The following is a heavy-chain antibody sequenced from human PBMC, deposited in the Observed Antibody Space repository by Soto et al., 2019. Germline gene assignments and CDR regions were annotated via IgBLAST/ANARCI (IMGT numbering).Heavy chain of an antibody. Sequence: SVKVSCKASGGTFSSYAISWVRQAPGQGLEWMGGIIPIFGTANYAQKFQGRVTITADESTSTAYMELSSLRSEDTAVYYCASEGGNLITLGVYSGYDPHYYYYYGMDVWGQGTTVTVSS. CDR2: IIPIFGTA. D-gene: IGHD5-12*01. V-gene: IGHV1-69*13. J-gene: IGHJ6*02. CDR3: ASEGGNLITLGVYSGYDPHYYYYYGMDV. CDR1: GGTFSSYA.